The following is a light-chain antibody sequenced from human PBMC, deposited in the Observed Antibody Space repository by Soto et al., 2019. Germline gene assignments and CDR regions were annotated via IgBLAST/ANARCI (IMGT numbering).Light chain of an antibody. J-gene: IGKJ1*01. CDR1: QSVSSD. CDR2: GAS. CDR3: QQYNNWPRT. Sequence: EIVLTQSPAILSLSPGERATLSCWASQSVSSDLAWYHQKPGQAPRLLIYGASTRATGIPARFSGSGSGTEFTLTINSLQSEDFAVYYCQQYNNWPRTFGQGTKVDI. V-gene: IGKV3-15*01.